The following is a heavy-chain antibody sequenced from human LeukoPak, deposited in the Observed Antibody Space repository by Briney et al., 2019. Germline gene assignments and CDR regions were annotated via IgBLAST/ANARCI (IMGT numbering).Heavy chain of an antibody. CDR2: IYYSGSI. CDR3: ARRDIVATKFDY. J-gene: IGHJ4*02. Sequence: SETLSLTCTVSGGSISSSSYYWGWIRQPPGKGREWIGSIYYSGSIYYNPSLKSRVTISVDTSKNQFSLKLSSVTAADTAVYYCARRDIVATKFDYWGQGTLVTVSS. D-gene: IGHD5-12*01. V-gene: IGHV4-39*01. CDR1: GGSISSSSYY.